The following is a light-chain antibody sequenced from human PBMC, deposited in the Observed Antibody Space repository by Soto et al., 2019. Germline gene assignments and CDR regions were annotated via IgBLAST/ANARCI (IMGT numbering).Light chain of an antibody. CDR2: DVS. V-gene: IGLV2-11*01. Sequence: QAVVTQPRSVSGSPGQSVTISCTGTSSDVGGYNYVSWYQQHPGKAPKLMIYDVSKRPSGVPDRFSGSKSGNTASLTISGLQAEDEADYYCCSYAGSRYVFGTGTQLTVL. CDR3: CSYAGSRYV. J-gene: IGLJ1*01. CDR1: SSDVGGYNY.